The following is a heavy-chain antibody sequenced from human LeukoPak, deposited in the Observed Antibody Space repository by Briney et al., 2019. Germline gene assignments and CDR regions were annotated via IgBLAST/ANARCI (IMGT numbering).Heavy chain of an antibody. D-gene: IGHD2-21*02. CDR2: IYTSGST. J-gene: IGHJ4*02. CDR1: GGSISSGSYY. Sequence: SETLSLTCTVSGGSISSGSYYWSWIRQPAGKGLEWIGRIYTSGSTNYNPSLKSRVTISVDTSKNQFSLKLSSVTAADTVVYYCARAYCGGDCSVDYWGQGTLVTVSS. V-gene: IGHV4-61*02. CDR3: ARAYCGGDCSVDY.